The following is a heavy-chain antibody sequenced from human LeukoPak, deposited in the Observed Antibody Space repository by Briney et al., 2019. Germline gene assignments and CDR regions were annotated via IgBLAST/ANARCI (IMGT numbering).Heavy chain of an antibody. CDR2: INPNSGGT. D-gene: IGHD2-2*01. J-gene: IGHJ4*02. V-gene: IGHV1-2*02. CDR3: ARGGDIVVVPAAIGY. CDR1: GYTFTGYY. Sequence: ASVKASCKASGYTFTGYYMHWVRQAPGQGLEWMGWINPNSGGTNYAQKFQGRVTMTRDTSISTAYMELSRLRSDDTAVYYCARGGDIVVVPAAIGYWGQGTLVTVSS.